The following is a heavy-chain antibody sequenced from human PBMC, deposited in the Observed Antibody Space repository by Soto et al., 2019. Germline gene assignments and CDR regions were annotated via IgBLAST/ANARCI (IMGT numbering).Heavy chain of an antibody. CDR2: MNPNSGNT. CDR3: ARWDYGYYARFDY. Sequence: QVQLVQSGAEVKKSGASVKVSCKASGYTFTSHDINWVRQATGQGLEWMGWMNPNSGNTGYAQKFQGRVTMTRNTSRSTAYMELSSLRSEETAVYYCARWDYGYYARFDYWGQGTLVTVSS. D-gene: IGHD4-17*01. CDR1: GYTFTSHD. J-gene: IGHJ4*02. V-gene: IGHV1-8*01.